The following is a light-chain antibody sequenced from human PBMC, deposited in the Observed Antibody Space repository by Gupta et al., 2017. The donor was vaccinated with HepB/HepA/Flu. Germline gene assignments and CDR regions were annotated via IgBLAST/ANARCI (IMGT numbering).Light chain of an antibody. V-gene: IGLV2-11*01. Sequence: QPALTQPRSVSGSPGQSVTISCTGTSSDVGGYNYVSWYQQHPGKAPKLMIYDVSKRPSGVPDRFSGSKSGNTASLTISGLQAEDEADYSCCSYAGSYTGVFGGGTKLTVL. J-gene: IGLJ2*01. CDR3: CSYAGSYTGV. CDR1: SSDVGGYNY. CDR2: DVS.